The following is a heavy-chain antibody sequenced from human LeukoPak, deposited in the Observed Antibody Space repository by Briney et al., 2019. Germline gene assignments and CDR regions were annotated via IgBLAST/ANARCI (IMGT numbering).Heavy chain of an antibody. V-gene: IGHV4-59*12. CDR1: GGSISSYY. CDR2: IYYSGST. Sequence: SETLSLTCTVSGGSISSYYCSWIRQPPGKGLEWIGYIYYSGSTNYNPSLKSRVTISVDTSKNQFSLKLSSVTAADTAVYYCARGVARHWYFDLWGRGTPVTVSS. J-gene: IGHJ2*01. CDR3: ARGVARHWYFDL.